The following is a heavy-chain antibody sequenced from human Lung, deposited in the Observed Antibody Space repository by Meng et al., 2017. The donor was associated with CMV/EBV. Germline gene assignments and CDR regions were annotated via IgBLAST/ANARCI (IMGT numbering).Heavy chain of an antibody. V-gene: IGHV1-18*01. J-gene: IGHJ6*02. Sequence: ASVXVSCKASGYTFTSYGISWVRQAPGQGLEWMGWISAYNGNTNYAQKLQGRVTMTTDTSTSTAYMELRSLRSDDTAVYYCAREGYCSSTSCYTSRYYYYYGMDVWGQGTTVTVSS. CDR1: GYTFTSYG. D-gene: IGHD2-2*02. CDR3: AREGYCSSTSCYTSRYYYYYGMDV. CDR2: ISAYNGNT.